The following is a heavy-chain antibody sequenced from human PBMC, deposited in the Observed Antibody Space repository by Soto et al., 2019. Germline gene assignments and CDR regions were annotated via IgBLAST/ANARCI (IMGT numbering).Heavy chain of an antibody. D-gene: IGHD3-10*01. CDR1: GGSISSYY. J-gene: IGHJ4*02. Sequence: PSETLSLTCTVSGGSISSYYWSWIRQPPGKGLEWIGYIYYSGSTNYNPSLKSRVTISVDTSKNQFSLKLSSVTAADTAVYYCGRGAYGSGSYYDYWGQGTLVTVSS. CDR3: GRGAYGSGSYYDY. V-gene: IGHV4-59*01. CDR2: IYYSGST.